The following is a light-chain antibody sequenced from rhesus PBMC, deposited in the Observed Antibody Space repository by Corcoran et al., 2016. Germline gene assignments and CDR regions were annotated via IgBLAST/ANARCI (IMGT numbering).Light chain of an antibody. CDR2: EVS. V-gene: IGLV2-13*03. CDR1: SSDIGGYNR. CDR3: SSYADNSPYI. J-gene: IGLJ1*01. Sequence: QAAPTQSPSVSGSPGQSATISCTGTSSDIGGYNRVSWYQHYPGKAPKLIIYEVSKRPSGVSDRFSGSKSGNTASLTIAGLQAADEADYYCSSYADNSPYIFGPGTRLTVL.